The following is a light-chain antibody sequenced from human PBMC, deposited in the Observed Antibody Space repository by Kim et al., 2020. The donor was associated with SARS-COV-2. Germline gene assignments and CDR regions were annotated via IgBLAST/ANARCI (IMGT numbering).Light chain of an antibody. Sequence: FTCTLRSDINVNTYNIYWYQQKPGSLPHYLLRFKSASNNQQGSGVPSRFSGSKDASTHAGLLLISGLQSEDEADYYCAIWYSNTWVFGGGTQLTVL. CDR3: AIWYSNTWV. J-gene: IGLJ3*02. V-gene: IGLV5-39*01. CDR2: FKSASNN. CDR1: SDINVNTYN.